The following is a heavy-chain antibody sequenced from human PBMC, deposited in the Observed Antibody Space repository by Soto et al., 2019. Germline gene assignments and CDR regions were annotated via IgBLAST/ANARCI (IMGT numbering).Heavy chain of an antibody. V-gene: IGHV4-31*03. D-gene: IGHD6-19*01. CDR3: AREEYSSGWVYAFDI. CDR1: GGSISSGGYY. Sequence: SETLSLTCTVSGGSISSGGYYWSWIRQHPGKGLEWIGYIYYSGSTYYNPSLKSRVTISVDTSKNQFSLKLSSVTAADTAVYYCAREEYSSGWVYAFDIWGRGTMVTVSS. J-gene: IGHJ3*02. CDR2: IYYSGST.